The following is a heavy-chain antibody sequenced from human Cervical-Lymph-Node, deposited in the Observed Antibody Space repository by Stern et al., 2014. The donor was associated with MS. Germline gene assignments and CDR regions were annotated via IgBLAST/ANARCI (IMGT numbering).Heavy chain of an antibody. CDR3: ARVTEFLRFFYPDY. V-gene: IGHV4-31*03. D-gene: IGHD3-3*01. Sequence: VQLVQSGPGLVKPSQTLSLTCTVSGGSVSSGSRYWSWIRPHPGKGLEWIGYISYSGNNYYSPSLQGRLTISMDTSKNQFSLKLRSVTAADTAIYYCARVTEFLRFFYPDYWGQGTLVTVSS. J-gene: IGHJ4*02. CDR1: GGSVSSGSRY. CDR2: ISYSGNN.